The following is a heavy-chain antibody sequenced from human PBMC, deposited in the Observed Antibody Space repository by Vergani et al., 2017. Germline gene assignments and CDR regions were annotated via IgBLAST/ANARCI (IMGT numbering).Heavy chain of an antibody. D-gene: IGHD3-10*01. J-gene: IGHJ3*02. CDR3: AKETYYYGSGSYFNDAFDI. V-gene: IGHV3-30*02. CDR2: IRYHGSNE. CDR1: GFTFNTYG. Sequence: QVQLVESGGGVVQPGGSLRLSCAASGFTFNTYGMHWVRQAPGKGLEWVAFIRYHGSNEYYADSVKGRFTISRDNSKNTLYLQMNSLSAEDTAVYYCAKETYYYGSGSYFNDAFDIWGQGTMVTVSS.